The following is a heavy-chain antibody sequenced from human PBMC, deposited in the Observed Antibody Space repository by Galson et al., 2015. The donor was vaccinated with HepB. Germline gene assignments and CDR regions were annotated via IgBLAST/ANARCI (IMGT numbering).Heavy chain of an antibody. CDR3: ARDRYSSSWYLIGNWFDP. Sequence: SSYAISWVRQAPGQGLEWLGRTYYRSKWYNDYAVSVKSRITINPDTSKNQFSLQLNSVTPEDTAVYYCARDRYSSSWYLIGNWFDPWGRGTLVTVSS. J-gene: IGHJ5*02. V-gene: IGHV6-1*01. CDR2: TYYRSKWYN. CDR1: SSYA. D-gene: IGHD6-13*01.